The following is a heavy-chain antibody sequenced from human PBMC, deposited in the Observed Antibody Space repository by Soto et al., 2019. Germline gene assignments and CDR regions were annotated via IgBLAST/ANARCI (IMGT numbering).Heavy chain of an antibody. J-gene: IGHJ6*02. Sequence: QVQLVQSGAEVKNPGASVKVSCKASGYTFTSYGISWVRQAPGQGLEWMGWISAYNGNTNYAQKLQGRVTMTTDTSTSTAYMELRSLRSDDTAVYYCARESKRWLPLIGYYYGMDGWGQGTTVTVSS. V-gene: IGHV1-18*04. D-gene: IGHD5-12*01. CDR2: ISAYNGNT. CDR1: GYTFTSYG. CDR3: ARESKRWLPLIGYYYGMDG.